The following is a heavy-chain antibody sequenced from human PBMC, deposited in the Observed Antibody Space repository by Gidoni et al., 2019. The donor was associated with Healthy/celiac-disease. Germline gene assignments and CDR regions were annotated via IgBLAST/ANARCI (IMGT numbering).Heavy chain of an antibody. V-gene: IGHV3-43*01. D-gene: IGHD4-4*01. Sequence: EVPLVASGGVVVEPAGSLRLSCAAAGFPFDEYTMHWVRQAPGDGLECVSLSSCDGGITYYADSVKGRFTISRDNSKKSLYLQMNSLRTEDTALYYCAKGIVTTDWYFELWGRGTLVTVSS. CDR1: GFPFDEYT. CDR2: SSCDGGIT. CDR3: AKGIVTTDWYFEL. J-gene: IGHJ2*01.